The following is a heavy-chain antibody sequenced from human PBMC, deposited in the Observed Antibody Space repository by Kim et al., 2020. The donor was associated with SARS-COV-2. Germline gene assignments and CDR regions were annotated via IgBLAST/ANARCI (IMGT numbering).Heavy chain of an antibody. V-gene: IGHV3-21*01. D-gene: IGHD1-26*01. CDR3: ASPSGSNLDYYYGMDV. CDR2: ISSSSSYI. J-gene: IGHJ6*02. CDR1: GFTFSSYS. Sequence: GGSLRLSCAASGFTFSSYSMNWVRQAPGKGLEWVSSISSSSSYIYYADSVKGRFTISRDNAKNSLYLQMNSLRAEDTAVYYCASPSGSNLDYYYGMDVWGQGTTVTVSS.